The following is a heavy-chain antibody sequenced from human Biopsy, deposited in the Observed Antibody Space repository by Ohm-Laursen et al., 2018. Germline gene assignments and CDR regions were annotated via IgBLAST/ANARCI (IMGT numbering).Heavy chain of an antibody. V-gene: IGHV4-4*07. D-gene: IGHD3-22*01. Sequence: GTLSLTCTVSGGFISTYYWNWIRQPAGKALEWIGRIYNTGSTNYNPPLQSRVTMSVDTSKNQFSLKMSSVTAADTAVYYCARDLPYYENSGYGAFDMWGQGTMVTVSS. CDR3: ARDLPYYENSGYGAFDM. J-gene: IGHJ3*02. CDR1: GGFISTYY. CDR2: IYNTGST.